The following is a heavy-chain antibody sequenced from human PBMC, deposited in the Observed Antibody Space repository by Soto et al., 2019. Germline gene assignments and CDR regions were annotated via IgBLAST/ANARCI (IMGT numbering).Heavy chain of an antibody. CDR2: IYYSGST. CDR3: ASLEASSSASRKRYYSYGMDV. D-gene: IGHD6-13*01. CDR1: GGSISSSSYY. V-gene: IGHV4-39*01. Sequence: SETLSLTCTVSGGSISSSSYYWGWIRQPPGKGLEWIGSIYYSGSTYYNPSLKSRVTISVDTSKNQFSLKLSSVTAADTAVYYCASLEASSSASRKRYYSYGMDVWGQGTTVTVSS. J-gene: IGHJ6*02.